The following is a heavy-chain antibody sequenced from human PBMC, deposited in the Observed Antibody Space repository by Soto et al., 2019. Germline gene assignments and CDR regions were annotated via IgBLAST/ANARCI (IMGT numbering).Heavy chain of an antibody. CDR1: GYTFTTYG. CDR3: ARDRSGWVFED. V-gene: IGHV1-18*01. J-gene: IGHJ1*01. CDR2: ISAYNGDT. D-gene: IGHD6-19*01. Sequence: QVQLVQSGAEVKKPGASVKVSCKASGYTFTTYGISWVRQAPGQGLEWLGWISAYNGDTNYAQKFRGRVTVTTDTSTSTAYMELRSLTSDVTAVYYCARDRSGWVFEDWGQGTLVIVSS.